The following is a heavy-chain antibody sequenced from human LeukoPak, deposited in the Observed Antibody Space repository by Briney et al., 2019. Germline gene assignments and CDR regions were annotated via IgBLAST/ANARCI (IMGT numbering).Heavy chain of an antibody. CDR3: ARGLSASCFDT. V-gene: IGHV3-74*01. Sequence: GGSLRLSCAASGFTFTNYWMHWVRQAPGKGLVWVSGVNSDGSDTNYADSVKGRFTISRDNAENTLYLQVNSLRAEDTAVYYCARGLSASCFDTWGQGTLVTVSS. CDR2: VNSDGSDT. J-gene: IGHJ5*02. CDR1: GFTFTNYW.